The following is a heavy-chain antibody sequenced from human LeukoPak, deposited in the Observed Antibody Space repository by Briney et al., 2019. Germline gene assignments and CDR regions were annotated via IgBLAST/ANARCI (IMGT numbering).Heavy chain of an antibody. CDR1: GGSISSYY. CDR2: IYYSGST. V-gene: IGHV4-59*08. Sequence: SETLSLTCTVSGGSISSYYWSWIRQPPGKGLEWIGYIYYSGSTNYNPSLKSRVTISVDTSKNQFSLKLSSVTAADTAVYYCARKAPKKGWFDPWGQGTLVTVSS. J-gene: IGHJ5*02. CDR3: ARKAPKKGWFDP.